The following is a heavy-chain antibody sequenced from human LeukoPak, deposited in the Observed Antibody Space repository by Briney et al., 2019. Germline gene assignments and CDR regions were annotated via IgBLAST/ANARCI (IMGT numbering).Heavy chain of an antibody. CDR3: ARGVHGELLHFDY. D-gene: IGHD3-10*01. J-gene: IGHJ4*02. Sequence: PSETLSLTCTVSGGSISSYYWSWIRQPPGKGLEWIGYIYYSGSTNYNPSLKSRVTISVDTSKNQFSLKLSSVTAADTAVYYCARGVHGELLHFDYWGQGTLVTVSS. CDR2: IYYSGST. CDR1: GGSISSYY. V-gene: IGHV4-59*01.